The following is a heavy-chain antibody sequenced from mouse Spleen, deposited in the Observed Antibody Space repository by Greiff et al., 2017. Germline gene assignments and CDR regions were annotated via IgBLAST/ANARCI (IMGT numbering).Heavy chain of an antibody. Sequence: QVQLQQSGAELAKPGASVKLSCKASGYTFTSYWMHWVKQRPGQGLEWIGYINPSSGYTKYNQKFKDKATLTADKSSSTAYMQLSSLTYEDSAVYYCARSTLTTVVPFDYWGQGTTLTVSS. D-gene: IGHD1-1*01. CDR1: GYTFTSYW. J-gene: IGHJ2*01. CDR3: ARSTLTTVVPFDY. CDR2: INPSSGYT. V-gene: IGHV1-7*01.